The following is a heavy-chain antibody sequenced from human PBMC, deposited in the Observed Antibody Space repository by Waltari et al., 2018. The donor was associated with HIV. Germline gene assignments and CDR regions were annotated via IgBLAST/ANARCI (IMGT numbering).Heavy chain of an antibody. D-gene: IGHD1-26*01. CDR3: ARSGSYRGYFDY. J-gene: IGHJ4*02. CDR1: GGSISSYY. CDR2: IYYSGST. V-gene: IGHV4-59*01. Sequence: QVQLQESGTGLVKPSETLSLTCPVPGGSISSYYWTWIRQPPGKGLEWIGYIYYSGSTNYNPSLKSRVTISVDTSKNQFSLKLSSVTAADTAVYYCARSGSYRGYFDYWGQGTLVTVSS.